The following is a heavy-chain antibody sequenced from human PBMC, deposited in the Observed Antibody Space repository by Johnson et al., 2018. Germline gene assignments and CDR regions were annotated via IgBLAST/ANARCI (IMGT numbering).Heavy chain of an antibody. CDR2: ISYDGSNK. D-gene: IGHD3-22*01. J-gene: IGHJ3*02. Sequence: QVQLVQSGGGVVQXGRSLRLXCAASGFTFSSYGMHWVRQAPGKGLEWVAVISYDGSNKYYADSVKGRFTISRDNSKNTLYLQMNSLRAEDTAVYYCTIVVVIKDAFDIWGQGTMVTVSS. V-gene: IGHV3-30*03. CDR3: TIVVVIKDAFDI. CDR1: GFTFSSYG.